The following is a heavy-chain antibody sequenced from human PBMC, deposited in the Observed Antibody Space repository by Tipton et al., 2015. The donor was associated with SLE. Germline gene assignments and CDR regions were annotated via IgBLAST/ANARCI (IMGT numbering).Heavy chain of an antibody. CDR2: IYYSGST. Sequence: TLSLTCTVSGGSVSSSSKYWAWIRQPPGKGLEWIGSIYYSGSTYYNPSLQSRVTISVDTSKNQFSLKLSSVTAADTAVYYCAAYSTGRDGEDYWGQGTLVTVSS. J-gene: IGHJ4*02. CDR1: GGSVSSSSKY. D-gene: IGHD6-19*01. CDR3: AAYSTGRDGEDY. V-gene: IGHV4-39*01.